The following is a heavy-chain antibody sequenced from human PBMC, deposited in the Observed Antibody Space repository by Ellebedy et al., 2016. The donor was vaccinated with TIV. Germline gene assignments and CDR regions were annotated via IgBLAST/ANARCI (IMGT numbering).Heavy chain of an antibody. D-gene: IGHD6-19*01. J-gene: IGHJ6*03. CDR2: ISWNGGSI. V-gene: IGHV3-9*01. CDR3: AKEGDEYSSGWNDYYYYVDV. Sequence: GGSLRLSCAVSGFTFDEYAMHWVRQAPGKGLEWVSGISWNGGSIGSADSVKGRFTISRDNVKNFLYLKMNSLRPEDTALYYCAKEGDEYSSGWNDYYYYVDVWGKGTTVTVS. CDR1: GFTFDEYA.